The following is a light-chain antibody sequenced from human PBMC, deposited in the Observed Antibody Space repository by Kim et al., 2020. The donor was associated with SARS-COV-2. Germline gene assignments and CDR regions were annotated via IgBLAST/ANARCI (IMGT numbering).Light chain of an antibody. CDR3: QQYNSYRLT. CDR1: QSISSW. CDR2: KAS. Sequence: DIQMTQSPSTLSASVGDRVTITCRASQSISSWLAWYQQKPGKAPKLLIYKASSLESGVPSRFSGSGSGTEFTLTISSLQPDDFATYYCQQYNSYRLTFGGGTKVEI. V-gene: IGKV1-5*03. J-gene: IGKJ4*01.